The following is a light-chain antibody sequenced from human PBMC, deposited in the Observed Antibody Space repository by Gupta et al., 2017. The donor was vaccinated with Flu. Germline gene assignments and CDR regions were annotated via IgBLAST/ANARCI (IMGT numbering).Light chain of an antibody. J-gene: IGLJ3*02. CDR2: CNS. CDR3: DSQETRSDVWA. CDR1: VVGTHY. Sequence: TARMTCIVAVVGTHYSGWYHHKPAQAPVLLIFCNSIRLAGIPDRFSGARYVNTAAFTITGAQAGDEADYYCDSQETRSDVWAFGGGTKLTVL. V-gene: IGLV3-19*01.